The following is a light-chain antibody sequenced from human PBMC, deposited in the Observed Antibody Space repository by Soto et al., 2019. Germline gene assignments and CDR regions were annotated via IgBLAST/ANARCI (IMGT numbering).Light chain of an antibody. CDR1: QSVSTN. Sequence: EIVMTQSPATLSVSPGERATLSCRASQSVSTNLAWYQQKPGQAPRLLIYDASTRATGLPARFSGSRSGTVFTLTIRSIQSEDFGVYYCHQYNICPITFGQGTRLEI. J-gene: IGKJ5*01. V-gene: IGKV3-15*01. CDR2: DAS. CDR3: HQYNICPIT.